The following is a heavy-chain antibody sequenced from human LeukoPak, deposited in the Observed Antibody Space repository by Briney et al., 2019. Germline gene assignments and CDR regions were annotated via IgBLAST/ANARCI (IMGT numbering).Heavy chain of an antibody. Sequence: ASVKVSCKASGGTFSSYAISWVRQAPGQGLEWMGGIIPIFGTANYAQKFQGRVTITTDESTSTAYMELSSLRSEDTAVYYCARDGQQQIDYYKDVWGKGTTVTVSS. D-gene: IGHD6-13*01. J-gene: IGHJ6*03. CDR2: IIPIFGTA. CDR1: GGTFSSYA. CDR3: ARDGQQQIDYYKDV. V-gene: IGHV1-69*05.